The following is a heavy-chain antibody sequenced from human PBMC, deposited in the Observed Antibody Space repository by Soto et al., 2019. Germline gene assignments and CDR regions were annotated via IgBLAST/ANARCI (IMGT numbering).Heavy chain of an antibody. J-gene: IGHJ4*02. CDR1: DGSISSTNYY. Sequence: PSETLSLTCTVSDGSISSTNYYWGWIRQPPGKGLEWIGSIYYTGSTYYNPSLKSRVTISVDTSKNQFSLKLSSVTAADTAVYYCARARGARYFDYWGQGTLVTV. D-gene: IGHD2-15*01. CDR2: IYYTGST. CDR3: ARARGARYFDY. V-gene: IGHV4-39*01.